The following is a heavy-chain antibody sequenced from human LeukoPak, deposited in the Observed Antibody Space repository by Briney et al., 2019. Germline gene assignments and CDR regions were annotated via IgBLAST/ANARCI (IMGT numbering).Heavy chain of an antibody. J-gene: IGHJ3*02. CDR3: ARALNTVVNHDAFDI. CDR2: IIPIFGTA. CDR1: GGTFSSYA. Sequence: SVKVSCKASGGTFSSYAISWVRQAPGQGLEWMGGIIPIFGTANYAQKFQGRVTITADESTSTAYMELSSLRSEDTAVYYCARALNTVVNHDAFDIWGQGTMVTVSS. D-gene: IGHD4-23*01. V-gene: IGHV1-69*13.